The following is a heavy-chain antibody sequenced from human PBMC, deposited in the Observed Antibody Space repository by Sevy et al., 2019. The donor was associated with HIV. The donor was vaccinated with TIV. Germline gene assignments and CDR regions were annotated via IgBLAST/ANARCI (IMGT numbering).Heavy chain of an antibody. Sequence: GESLKISCKGSGYSFTSYWIGWVRQMPGKGLEWMGIIYPGDSDTRNSPSFQGQVTISADKSISTAYLQWSSLKASDTAMYYCARRAAILTGYYHPEIAAFDIWGQGTMVTVSS. V-gene: IGHV5-51*01. J-gene: IGHJ3*02. D-gene: IGHD3-9*01. CDR2: IYPGDSDT. CDR1: GYSFTSYW. CDR3: ARRAAILTGYYHPEIAAFDI.